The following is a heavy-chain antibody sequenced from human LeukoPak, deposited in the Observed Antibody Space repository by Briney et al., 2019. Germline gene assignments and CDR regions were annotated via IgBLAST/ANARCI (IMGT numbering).Heavy chain of an antibody. J-gene: IGHJ4*02. V-gene: IGHV1-3*01. D-gene: IGHD4-17*01. CDR1: GYTFTSYA. Sequence: ASEKVSCKASGYTFTSYAMHWVRQAPGQRLEWMGWINAGNGNTKYSQKFQGRVTITRDTSASTAYMELSSLRSEDTAVYYCARDPNGYGDYYFDYWGQGTLVTVSS. CDR2: INAGNGNT. CDR3: ARDPNGYGDYYFDY.